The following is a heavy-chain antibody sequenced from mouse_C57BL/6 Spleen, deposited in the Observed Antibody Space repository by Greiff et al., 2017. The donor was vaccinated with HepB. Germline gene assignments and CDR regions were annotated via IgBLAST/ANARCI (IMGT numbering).Heavy chain of an antibody. CDR2: INPSSGYT. D-gene: IGHD1-1*01. J-gene: IGHJ2*01. V-gene: IGHV1-7*01. CDR1: GYTFTSYW. Sequence: VKLQESGAELAKPGASVKLSCKASGYTFTSYWMHWVKQRPGQGLEWIGYINPSSGYTKYHQKFKAKATLTADKSSSTAYMQLSSMTYEDSAVYYCARWNYGSSYTDYWGQGTTLTVSS. CDR3: ARWNYGSSYTDY.